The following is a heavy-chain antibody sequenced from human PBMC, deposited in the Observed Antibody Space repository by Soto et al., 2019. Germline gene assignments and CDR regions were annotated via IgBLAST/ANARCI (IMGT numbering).Heavy chain of an antibody. V-gene: IGHV3-30*18. CDR1: GFTFNSYG. CDR3: AKVVLTYYYDSSGDYAVDY. J-gene: IGHJ4*02. CDR2: ISYDGSNK. D-gene: IGHD3-22*01. Sequence: PGGSLRLSCAASGFTFNSYGMHWVRQAPGKGLEWVAVISYDGSNKYYADSVKGRFTISRDNSKNTLYLQMNSLRAEDTAVYYCAKVVLTYYYDSSGDYAVDYWGQGTLVTVSS.